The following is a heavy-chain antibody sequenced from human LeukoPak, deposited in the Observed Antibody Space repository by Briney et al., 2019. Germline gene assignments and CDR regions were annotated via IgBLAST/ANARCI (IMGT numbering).Heavy chain of an antibody. J-gene: IGHJ4*02. Sequence: GGSLRLSCAASGFTFSRYWMSWVRQAPGKGLEWVANISQDGSEKYYVDSVKGRFTISRDNAKNSLYLQVSSLRAEDTAVYYCARDGAARGSGSFGDWGQGTLLTVSS. D-gene: IGHD3-10*01. CDR1: GFTFSRYW. CDR3: ARDGAARGSGSFGD. V-gene: IGHV3-7*01. CDR2: ISQDGSEK.